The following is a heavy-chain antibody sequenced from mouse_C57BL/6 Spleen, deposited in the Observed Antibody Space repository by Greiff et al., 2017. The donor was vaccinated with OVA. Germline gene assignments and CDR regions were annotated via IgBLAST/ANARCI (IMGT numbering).Heavy chain of an antibody. CDR2: IDPETGGT. CDR3: TRTTTVVANFDY. Sequence: QVQLQQSGAELVRPGASVTLSCKASGYTFTDYEMHWVKQTPVHGLEWIGAIDPETGGTAYNQKFKGKAILTADKSSSTAYMELRSLTSEDSAVYYCTRTTTVVANFDYWGQGTTLTVSS. D-gene: IGHD1-1*01. CDR1: GYTFTDYE. V-gene: IGHV1-15*01. J-gene: IGHJ2*01.